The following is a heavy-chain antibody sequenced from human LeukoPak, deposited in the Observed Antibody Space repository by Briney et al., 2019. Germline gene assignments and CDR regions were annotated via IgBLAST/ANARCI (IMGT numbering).Heavy chain of an antibody. CDR2: ISGSGGST. V-gene: IGHV3-23*01. D-gene: IGHD3-3*01. CDR1: GFTFSSYA. CDR3: ARVPERFHPMRITIFGVVARPYYYYGMDV. Sequence: GGSLRLSCAASGFTFSSYAMSWVRQAPGKGLEWVSAISGSGGSTYYADSVKGRFTISRDNSKNTLYLQMNSLGAEDTAVYYCARVPERFHPMRITIFGVVARPYYYYGMDVWGQGTTVTVSS. J-gene: IGHJ6*02.